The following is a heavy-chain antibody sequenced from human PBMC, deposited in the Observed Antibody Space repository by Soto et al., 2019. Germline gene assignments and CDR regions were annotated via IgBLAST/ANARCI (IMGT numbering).Heavy chain of an antibody. D-gene: IGHD4-17*01. V-gene: IGHV3-7*03. CDR2: IKQDGSEK. CDR3: ARDRGVGYGETCFDY. J-gene: IGHJ4*02. Sequence: GGSLRLSCAAPGFTFSSYWMSWVRQAPGKGLEWEANIKQDGSEKYYVDSVKGRFTISRDNAKNSLYLQMNSLRAEDTAVYYCARDRGVGYGETCFDYWGQGTLVTVSS. CDR1: GFTFSSYW.